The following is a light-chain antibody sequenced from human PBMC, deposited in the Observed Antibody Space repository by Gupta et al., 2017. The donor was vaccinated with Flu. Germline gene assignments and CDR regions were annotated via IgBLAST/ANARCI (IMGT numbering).Light chain of an antibody. CDR1: QRRIHSDGNTY. CDR2: MSS. Sequence: DVVVTQSPLSLPVTLGQPASISCRSSQRRIHSDGNTYLNWFHQRPGQSPRRLIYMSSHRDSGVPERFSGSGSGTYFTLKISRVEAEDVGIYYCRQAKPWPWTFGQGTKVEIK. CDR3: RQAKPWPWT. V-gene: IGKV2-30*02. J-gene: IGKJ1*01.